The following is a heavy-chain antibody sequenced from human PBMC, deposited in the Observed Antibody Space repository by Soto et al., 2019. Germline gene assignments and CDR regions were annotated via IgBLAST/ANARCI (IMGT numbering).Heavy chain of an antibody. CDR1: GYTFTGYY. D-gene: IGHD6-6*01. CDR2: INPNSGGT. J-gene: IGHJ4*02. Sequence: ASVKVSCKASGYTFTGYYMHWVRQAPGQGLEWMGWINPNSGGTNYAQKFQGRVTMTRDTSISTAYMELSRLRSDDTAVYYCARDDPYSSSSTAFDYWGQGTPVTVSS. CDR3: ARDDPYSSSSTAFDY. V-gene: IGHV1-2*02.